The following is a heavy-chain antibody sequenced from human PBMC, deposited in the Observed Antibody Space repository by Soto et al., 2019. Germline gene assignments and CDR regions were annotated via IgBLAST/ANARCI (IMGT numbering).Heavy chain of an antibody. D-gene: IGHD3-10*01. Sequence: QVHLVQSGPEVKKPGASVRVSCKASGYTFTSYGITWARQAPGQGLEWMGWISAHNVNTDYAQKLQGRVIVTRDTATSTAYMELRSLRSDDTAVYYCARGIYGAYWGQGALVTVSS. V-gene: IGHV1-18*01. CDR1: GYTFTSYG. CDR3: ARGIYGAY. CDR2: ISAHNVNT. J-gene: IGHJ4*02.